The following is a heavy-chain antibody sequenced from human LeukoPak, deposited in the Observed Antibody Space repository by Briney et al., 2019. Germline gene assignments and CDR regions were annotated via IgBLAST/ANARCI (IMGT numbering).Heavy chain of an antibody. V-gene: IGHV3-9*01. CDR1: GFTFDDYA. Sequence: SGGSLRLSCAASGFTFDDYAMHWVRQAPGKGLEWVSGISWNSGSIGYADSAKGRFTISRDNSKNTLYLQMNSLRAEDTAVYYCAKVSLAARDDAFDIWGQGTMVTVSS. D-gene: IGHD6-6*01. J-gene: IGHJ3*02. CDR2: ISWNSGSI. CDR3: AKVSLAARDDAFDI.